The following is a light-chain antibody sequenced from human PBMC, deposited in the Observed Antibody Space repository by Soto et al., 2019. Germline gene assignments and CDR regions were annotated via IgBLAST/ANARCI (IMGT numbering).Light chain of an antibody. CDR3: HQRQSWPRT. J-gene: IGKJ1*01. V-gene: IGKV3-11*01. CDR1: QSVSSY. Sequence: IVLTQSPATLSLSPGERATLSCRASQSVSSYLAWYQQKPGQAPRLLIYDASNRATGIPARFSGSGSETDFTLTISDVEPEDFAVYYCHQRQSWPRTFGQGTKVDIK. CDR2: DAS.